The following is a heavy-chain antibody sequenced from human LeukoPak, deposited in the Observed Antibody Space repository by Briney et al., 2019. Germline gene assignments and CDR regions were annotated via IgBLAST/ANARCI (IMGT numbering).Heavy chain of an antibody. CDR2: FDTEDGET. Sequence: GSSVKVSCKASGGTFSSYAISWVRQAPGQGLEWMGGFDTEDGETIYAQKFQGRVTMTEDTSTDTAYMELSSLRSEDTAVYYCATVAYYDFWSGYSKPANFDYWGQGTLVTVSS. CDR1: GGTFSSYA. V-gene: IGHV1-24*01. J-gene: IGHJ4*02. D-gene: IGHD3-3*01. CDR3: ATVAYYDFWSGYSKPANFDY.